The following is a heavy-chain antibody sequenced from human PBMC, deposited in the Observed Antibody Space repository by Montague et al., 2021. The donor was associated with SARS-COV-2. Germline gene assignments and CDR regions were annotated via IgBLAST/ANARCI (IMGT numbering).Heavy chain of an antibody. D-gene: IGHD3-22*01. CDR3: ARRGYYDSAGYHWHLDL. J-gene: IGHJ2*01. Sequence: SETLSLTCTVSDGSIRSYYWNWMRQTPGKGLEWIGYMHDSGTANYNPSLRSRVTLMVDASRNQFSLELSSVTAADTAVYFCARRGYYDSAGYHWHLDLWGRGMLVTVSS. CDR1: DGSIRSYY. V-gene: IGHV4-59*08. CDR2: MHDSGTA.